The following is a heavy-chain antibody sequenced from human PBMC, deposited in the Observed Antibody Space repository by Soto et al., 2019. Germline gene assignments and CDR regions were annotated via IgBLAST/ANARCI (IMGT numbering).Heavy chain of an antibody. J-gene: IGHJ2*01. CDR1: GGSISGGVGGLYY. CDR2: IYDSGST. V-gene: IGHV4-30-4*01. D-gene: IGHD4-17*01. Sequence: QLQLRESGPGLVKPSETLSLTCTVSGGSISGGVGGLYYWSWIRQPPGKGLEWIGYIYDSGSTHYSPSLTSRVTISVDTSKNQFSLRLSSVTAADTAVYYCAREVIPLTTDWYFDLWGRGTLVTVSS. CDR3: AREVIPLTTDWYFDL.